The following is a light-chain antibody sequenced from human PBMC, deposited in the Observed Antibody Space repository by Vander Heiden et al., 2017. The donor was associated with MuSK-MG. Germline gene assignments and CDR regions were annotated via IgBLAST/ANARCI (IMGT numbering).Light chain of an antibody. J-gene: IGKJ4*01. CDR2: WAS. Sequence: DIVMTQSPDSLAVSLGERSTINCKSSQSVLYSSSNKNYLAWYQQKPGQPPKLLIYWASTRESGVPDRFSGSGSGTDFTLTISSLQAEDVAVYYCQQYDSSPQTFGGGTKVEIK. V-gene: IGKV4-1*01. CDR1: QSVLYSSSNKNY. CDR3: QQYDSSPQT.